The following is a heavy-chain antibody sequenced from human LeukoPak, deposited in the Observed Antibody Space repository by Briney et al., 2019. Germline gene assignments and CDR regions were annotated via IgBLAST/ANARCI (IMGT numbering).Heavy chain of an antibody. V-gene: IGHV1-2*02. CDR3: ARDLAAAAHFDY. CDR1: GYTFTGYY. CDR2: INPNSGGT. D-gene: IGHD6-13*01. J-gene: IGHJ4*02. Sequence: ASVKVSCKASGYTFTGYYMHWVRQAPGQGLEWMGWINPNSGGTNYAQKFQGRVTMTRDTYISTAYMELSRLRSDDTAVYYCARDLAAAAHFDYWGQGTLVTVSS.